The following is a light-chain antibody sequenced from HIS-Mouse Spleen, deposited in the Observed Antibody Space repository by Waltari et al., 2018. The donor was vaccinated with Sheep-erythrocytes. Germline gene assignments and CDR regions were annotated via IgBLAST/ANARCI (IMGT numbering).Light chain of an antibody. V-gene: IGKV3-11*01. CDR2: DAS. CDR3: QQRSNWYT. Sequence: IVLTQSPATLSLSPGERATLSGRARHSVSSYVAWYQQKPGQAPRLLIYDASNRATGIPARFSGSGSGTDFTLTISSLEPEDFAVYCCQQRSNWYTFGQGTKLEIK. CDR1: HSVSSY. J-gene: IGKJ2*01.